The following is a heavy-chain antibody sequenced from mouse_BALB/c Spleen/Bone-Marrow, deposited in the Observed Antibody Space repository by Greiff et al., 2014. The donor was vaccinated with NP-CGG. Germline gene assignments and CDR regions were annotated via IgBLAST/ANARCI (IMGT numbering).Heavy chain of an antibody. CDR1: GYTFTDKW. CDR3: ARGGHDFSLDY. D-gene: IGHD2-4*01. Sequence: GAELGMPGASVEMSCKASGYTFTDKWMYWVKQRPGQGLEWIGAIDTSDSYTNYNQKFMGKASLTVDASSSTAYMQVSSLTSDDSAVYYCARGGHDFSLDYWGQGTSVTVSS. CDR2: IDTSDSYT. J-gene: IGHJ4*01. V-gene: IGHV1-69*01.